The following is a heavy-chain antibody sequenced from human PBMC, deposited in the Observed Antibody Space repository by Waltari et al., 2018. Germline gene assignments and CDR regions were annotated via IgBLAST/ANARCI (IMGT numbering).Heavy chain of an antibody. D-gene: IGHD3-10*01. V-gene: IGHV4-59*11. Sequence: QVQLQESGPGLVKPSETLSLTCTVSGGSISSHYWSWIRQPPGKGLEWIGYIYYSGSTNYNPSLKSRVTISVDTSKNQFSLKLSSVTAADTAVYYCATGGSGMVAVDYYYYYGMDVWGQGTTVTVSS. CDR2: IYYSGST. CDR1: GGSISSHY. J-gene: IGHJ6*02. CDR3: ATGGSGMVAVDYYYYYGMDV.